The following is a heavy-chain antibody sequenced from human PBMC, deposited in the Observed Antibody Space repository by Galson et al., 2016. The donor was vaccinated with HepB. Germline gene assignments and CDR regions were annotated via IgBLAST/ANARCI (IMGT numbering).Heavy chain of an antibody. CDR3: ASASGSNVHFDS. D-gene: IGHD1-26*01. Sequence: SLRLSCAASGFTFSRSCMHWVRQAPGKGLVWVPRINDDGSRTTYADSVKGRFTISRDNAKNTLYLQMNSLRAEDTAVYYCASASGSNVHFDSWGQGTLVTVSS. CDR1: GFTFSRSC. J-gene: IGHJ4*02. V-gene: IGHV3-74*01. CDR2: INDDGSRT.